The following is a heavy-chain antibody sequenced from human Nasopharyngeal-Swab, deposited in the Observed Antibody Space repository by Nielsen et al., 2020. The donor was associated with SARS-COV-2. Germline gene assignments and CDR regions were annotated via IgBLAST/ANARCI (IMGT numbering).Heavy chain of an antibody. D-gene: IGHD2/OR15-2a*01. CDR2: ISHTGRSI. CDR1: GFLFSSYT. V-gene: IGHV3-21*01. CDR3: VRVTFANYGLDY. Sequence: GESLKISCLTSGFLFSSYTMNWVRQAPGKGLEWVSSISHTGRSIFYADSVKGRFTISRDNAMNSVYLQMSGLGAEDTALYYCVRVTFANYGLDYWGQGTPVTVSS. J-gene: IGHJ4*02.